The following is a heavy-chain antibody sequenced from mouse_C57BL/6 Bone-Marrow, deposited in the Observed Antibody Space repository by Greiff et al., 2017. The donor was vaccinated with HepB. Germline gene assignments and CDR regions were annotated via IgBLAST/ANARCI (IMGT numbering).Heavy chain of an antibody. CDR3: AKTLYYYGSSYGYFDV. CDR2: IWRGGST. V-gene: IGHV2-5*01. Sequence: VKLVESGPGLVQPSQSLSITCTVSGFSLTSYVVHCFRQSPGKGLEWLGVIWRGGSTDYNAAFMSRLSITKDNSKSQVFFKMNSLQADDTAIYYCAKTLYYYGSSYGYFDVWGTGTTVTVSS. CDR1: GFSLTSYV. J-gene: IGHJ1*03. D-gene: IGHD1-1*01.